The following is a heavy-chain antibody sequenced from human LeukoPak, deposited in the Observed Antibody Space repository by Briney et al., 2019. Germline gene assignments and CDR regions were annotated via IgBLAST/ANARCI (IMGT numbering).Heavy chain of an antibody. V-gene: IGHV3-15*01. J-gene: IGHJ3*02. Sequence: GGSLRLSCAASGFTFSNAWMSWVRQAPGKGLEWVGRIKSKTDGGTTDYAAPVKGRFTISRDDSKNTLYLQMNSLKTEDTAVYYCTTDIVPYYYGSGSPGAFDIWGQGTMVTVSS. CDR2: IKSKTDGGTT. CDR1: GFTFSNAW. D-gene: IGHD3-10*01. CDR3: TTDIVPYYYGSGSPGAFDI.